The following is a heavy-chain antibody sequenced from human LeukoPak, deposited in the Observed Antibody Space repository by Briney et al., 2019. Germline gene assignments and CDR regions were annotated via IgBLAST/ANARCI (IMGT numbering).Heavy chain of an antibody. CDR3: VRSSYGYFY. J-gene: IGHJ4*02. D-gene: IGHD3-16*01. V-gene: IGHV3-30*04. Sequence: GGSLRLSCAVSGVTFSTYAMHWVRQAPGKGLERVAVISYDGSQKYYADSVKGRFTISRDNSKNTLYLQMNSLRAEDTAVYSCVRSSYGYFYWGQGTLVTVSS. CDR1: GVTFSTYA. CDR2: ISYDGSQK.